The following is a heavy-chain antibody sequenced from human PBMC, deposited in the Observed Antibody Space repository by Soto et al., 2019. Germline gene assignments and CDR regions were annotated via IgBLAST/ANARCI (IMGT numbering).Heavy chain of an antibody. CDR3: ARDADFAAFDP. CDR2: IIPILGIA. D-gene: IGHD3-3*01. CDR1: GGTFSSYT. J-gene: IGHJ5*02. Sequence: SVKVSCKASGGTFSSYTISWVRQAPGQGLEWMGRIIPILGIANYAQKFQGRVTITADKSTSTAYMELSSLGSEDTAVYYCARDADFAAFDPWGQGTLVTVSS. V-gene: IGHV1-69*04.